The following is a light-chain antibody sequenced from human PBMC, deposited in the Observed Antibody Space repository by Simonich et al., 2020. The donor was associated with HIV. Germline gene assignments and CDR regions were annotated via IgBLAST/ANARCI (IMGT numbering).Light chain of an antibody. Sequence: DIQMTQSPSSLSASGGDRVTITCRASQSINRNLTWYQQKPGKAPKVLIYAASSLQSGVPSRFSGSGSGTDFTLTISSLQPEEFATYYCQQSYSSPWTFGQGTKVEIK. J-gene: IGKJ1*01. V-gene: IGKV1-39*01. CDR2: AAS. CDR1: QSINRN. CDR3: QQSYSSPWT.